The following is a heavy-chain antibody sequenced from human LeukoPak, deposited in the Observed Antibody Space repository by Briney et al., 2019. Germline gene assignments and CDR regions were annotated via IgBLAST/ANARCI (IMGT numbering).Heavy chain of an antibody. CDR1: GGSFSGYY. V-gene: IGHV4-34*01. Sequence: PSETLSLTCAVYGGSFSGYYWSWIRQPPGKGLEWIGEINHSGSTNYNPSLKSRVTISVDTSKNQFSLKVKSVTAADTAVYYCARVRRFGAGQDYWGQGTLVTFSS. D-gene: IGHD3-16*01. CDR3: ARVRRFGAGQDY. J-gene: IGHJ4*02. CDR2: INHSGST.